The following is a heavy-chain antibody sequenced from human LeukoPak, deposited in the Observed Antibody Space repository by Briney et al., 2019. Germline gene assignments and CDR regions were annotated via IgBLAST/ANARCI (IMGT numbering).Heavy chain of an antibody. D-gene: IGHD3-10*01. CDR2: INPNSGGT. CDR1: GYTFTGYY. Sequence: GASVKVSCKASGYTFTGYYMHWVRQAPGQGLEWMGWINPNSGGTNYAQKFQGRVTMTRDTSISTAYMELSRLRSDDTAVYYCARDLVANYGSGSYPSDYWGQGTLVTVSS. V-gene: IGHV1-2*02. CDR3: ARDLVANYGSGSYPSDY. J-gene: IGHJ4*02.